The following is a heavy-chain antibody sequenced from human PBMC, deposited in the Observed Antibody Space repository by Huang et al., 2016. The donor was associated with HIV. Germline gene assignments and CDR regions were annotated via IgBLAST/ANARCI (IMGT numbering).Heavy chain of an antibody. CDR2: INHSEST. CDR3: ARGQGGYYYYYMDV. CDR1: GGSFSGYY. V-gene: IGHV4-34*01. Sequence: QVQLQQWGAGLLWPSETLSLTCAFYGGSFSGYYGTWIRQPPGKGLEWIGEINHSESTNYDPSLKSRVTISVDTSRNQFSLTLTSVTAADTAVYYCARGQGGYYYYYMDVWGKGTTVTVSS. J-gene: IGHJ6*03.